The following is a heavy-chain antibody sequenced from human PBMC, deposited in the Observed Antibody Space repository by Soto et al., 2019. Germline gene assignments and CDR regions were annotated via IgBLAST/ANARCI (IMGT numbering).Heavy chain of an antibody. CDR1: GGSISSHY. Sequence: PSETLSLTCSVSGGSISSHYWNWIRQPPGKGLEWIGEIYYSGSTNYNPSLKSRVTISVDKSKNQFSLKLSSVTAADTAVYYCARDSSSDYYYYYMDVWGKGTTVTVSS. CDR2: IYYSGST. CDR3: ARDSSSDYYYYYMDV. V-gene: IGHV4-59*11. J-gene: IGHJ6*03. D-gene: IGHD6-6*01.